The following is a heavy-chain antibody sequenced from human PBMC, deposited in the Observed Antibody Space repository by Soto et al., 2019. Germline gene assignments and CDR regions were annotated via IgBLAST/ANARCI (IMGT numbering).Heavy chain of an antibody. CDR3: TIGSWSGEVFDI. CDR2: IIPILDVT. Sequence: QVQLVQSGAEVKKPGSSVKVSCKASGCTFNTYSMFWVRQAPGQGLEWMGRIIPILDVTNYAQKFQGRVTLSADKSTSTVYIALSSLRSEDTALYYCTIGSWSGEVFDIWGQGTMVTVSS. J-gene: IGHJ3*02. CDR1: GCTFNTYS. D-gene: IGHD2-21*01. V-gene: IGHV1-69*02.